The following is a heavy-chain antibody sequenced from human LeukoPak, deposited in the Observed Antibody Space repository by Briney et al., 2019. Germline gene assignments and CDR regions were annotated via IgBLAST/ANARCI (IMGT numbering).Heavy chain of an antibody. J-gene: IGHJ4*02. V-gene: IGHV4-39*07. CDR3: AREYSSSWYED. CDR1: GGPISSSSYY. Sequence: SETLSLTCTVTGGPISSSSYYWGWIRQPPGKGLEWIGSIYYSGSTYYNPSLKSRVTISVDTSKNQFSLKLSSVTAADTAVYYCAREYSSSWYEDWGQGTLVTVSS. CDR2: IYYSGST. D-gene: IGHD6-13*01.